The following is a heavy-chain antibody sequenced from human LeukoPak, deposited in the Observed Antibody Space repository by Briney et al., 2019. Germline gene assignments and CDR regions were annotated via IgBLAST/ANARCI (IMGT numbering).Heavy chain of an antibody. J-gene: IGHJ5*02. D-gene: IGHD3-3*02. V-gene: IGHV4-59*01. CDR3: AGAPFLEWLDNWFDP. CDR1: GGSISSYY. Sequence: SETLSLTCTVSGGSISSYYWSWIRQPPGKGLEWIGYIYYSGSTNYNPSLKSRVTISVDTSKNQFSLKLSSVTAADTAVYYCAGAPFLEWLDNWFDPWGQGTLVTVSS. CDR2: IYYSGST.